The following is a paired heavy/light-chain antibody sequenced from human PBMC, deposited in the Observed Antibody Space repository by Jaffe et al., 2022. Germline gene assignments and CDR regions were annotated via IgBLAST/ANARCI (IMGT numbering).Heavy chain of an antibody. CDR2: IIPILRTA. CDR1: GGSFNTYA. Sequence: QVQLVQSGAEVKKPGSSVKVSCKASGGSFNTYAVSWVRQAPGQGLEWMGGIIPILRTANYAQKFQGRLTITADKSTNTVYMDLSSLRYEDTAVYYCARLRDITGTTALRYFDSWGQGTLVTVSA. J-gene: IGHJ4*02. D-gene: IGHD1-7*01. V-gene: IGHV1-69*06. CDR3: ARLRDITGTTALRYFDS.
Light chain of an antibody. V-gene: IGLV3-1*01. CDR1: KLGDKF. CDR2: QDI. J-gene: IGLJ1*01. Sequence: SYELTQPPSVSVSPGQTASITCSGDKLGDKFAAWYQQKPGQSPVLVIYQDIKRPSGLPERFSGSKSGNTATLTISGTQALDEADYYCQAWDNNSAYVFGTGTKVTVL. CDR3: QAWDNNSAYV.